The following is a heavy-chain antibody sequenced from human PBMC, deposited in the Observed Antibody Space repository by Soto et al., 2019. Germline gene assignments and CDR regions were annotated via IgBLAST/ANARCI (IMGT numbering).Heavy chain of an antibody. Sequence: ASVKVSSKASGYTFTGYYMHWARQAPGQGLEWMGWINPNSGGTNYAQKFQGWVTMTRDTSISTAYMELSRLRSDDTAVYYCARNRGPTTVVGTYGMDVWGQGTTVTVSS. J-gene: IGHJ6*02. D-gene: IGHD2-15*01. CDR3: ARNRGPTTVVGTYGMDV. CDR1: GYTFTGYY. V-gene: IGHV1-2*04. CDR2: INPNSGGT.